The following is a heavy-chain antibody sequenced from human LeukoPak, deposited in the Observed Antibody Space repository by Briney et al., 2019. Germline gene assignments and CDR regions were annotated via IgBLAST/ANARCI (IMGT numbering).Heavy chain of an antibody. V-gene: IGHV3-23*01. CDR2: ISGSGDST. Sequence: GGSLRLSCAASEFTFPSYAMQWVRQAPGKGLEWVSGISGSGDSTYYADSVKGRFTISRDNSKNTLYLQMNSLRAEDTAVYYCAKYLSAKGPPYALEVWGQGTTVTVSS. CDR1: EFTFPSYA. J-gene: IGHJ6*02. CDR3: AKYLSAKGPPYALEV.